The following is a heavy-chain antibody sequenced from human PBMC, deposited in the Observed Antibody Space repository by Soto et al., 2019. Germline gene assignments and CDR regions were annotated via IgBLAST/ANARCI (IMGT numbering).Heavy chain of an antibody. CDR1: GYNFGSYW. V-gene: IGHV5-51*01. J-gene: IGHJ3*02. Sequence: GKSLKISCKASGYNFGSYWIVWVLQMPGKGLEWMGIIDPGDSDVRYSPSFQGQVTRSADKSISTAYLQWTSLKASDTAIYFCARARVSTPRLEDPFDIWGQGTMVTVSS. D-gene: IGHD5-12*01. CDR3: ARARVSTPRLEDPFDI. CDR2: IDPGDSDV.